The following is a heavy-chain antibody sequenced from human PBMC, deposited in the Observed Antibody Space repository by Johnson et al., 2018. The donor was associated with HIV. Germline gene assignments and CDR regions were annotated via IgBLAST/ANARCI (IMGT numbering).Heavy chain of an antibody. Sequence: VQLVESGGGVVQPGRSLRLSCAASGFTFDDYGMTWVRQAPGKGLEWVSRINWNGAITAYADSVKGRFTISRDNAKNCLYLQMNSLRAEDTALVYCGEDHYSTSDDDAFGIWGQGAMVTVSS. CDR2: INWNGAIT. CDR1: GFTFDDYG. CDR3: GEDHYSTSDDDAFGI. D-gene: IGHD6-6*01. J-gene: IGHJ3*02. V-gene: IGHV3-20*04.